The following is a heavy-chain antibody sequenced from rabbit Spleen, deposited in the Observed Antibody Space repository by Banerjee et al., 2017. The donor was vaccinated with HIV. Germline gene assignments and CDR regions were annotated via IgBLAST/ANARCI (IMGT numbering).Heavy chain of an antibody. CDR1: GFPFSEKAV. CDR3: VRAVADSNGLWEL. V-gene: IGHV1S45*01. J-gene: IGHJ4*01. D-gene: IGHD6-1*01. Sequence: QEHLVESGGGLVKPGASLTLTCEASGFPFSEKAVMCWVRQAPGKGLTWIACINVVTGKAVYASWAKGRFTFSRTSSTTVTLQMTSLTAADTATYFCVRAVADSNGLWELWGPGTLVTVS. CDR2: INVVTGKA.